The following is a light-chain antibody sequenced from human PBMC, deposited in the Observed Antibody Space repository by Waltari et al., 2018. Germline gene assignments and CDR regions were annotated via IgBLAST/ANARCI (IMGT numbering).Light chain of an antibody. V-gene: IGKV1-27*01. J-gene: IGKJ1*01. CDR1: QGISNY. CDR3: QKYNSALGT. Sequence: DIQMTQSTSSVCTSVRDRVTNTCRASQGISNYLAWYQHKPEKVPKLLISAASTLQSGVPSRFSGSGSATDFTLTISSLQPEDVATYYCQKYNSALGTFGQGTKVEIK. CDR2: AAS.